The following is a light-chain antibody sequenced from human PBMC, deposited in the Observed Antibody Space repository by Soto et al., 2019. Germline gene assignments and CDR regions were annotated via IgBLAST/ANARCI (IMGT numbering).Light chain of an antibody. CDR2: GAS. V-gene: IGKV3-20*01. CDR1: QSVSSSY. Sequence: ELVLTQSPGTLSLSPGERATLSCRASQSVSSSYLAWYQQKPVQAPRLLIYGASSRATGIPDRFSGSGSGTDFTLTISRLEPEDVAVYYCQQYGSSPTTFGPGTKVDIK. J-gene: IGKJ3*01. CDR3: QQYGSSPTT.